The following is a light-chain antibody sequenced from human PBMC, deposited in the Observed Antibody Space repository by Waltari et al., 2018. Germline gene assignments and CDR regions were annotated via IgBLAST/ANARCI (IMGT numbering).Light chain of an antibody. Sequence: QSALTQPASVSGSPGQSITISCTGTSSDVGNYNLVSWYQQHPGKAPNLIIYEVSQRPSGVSKRFSGSKSGTTASLTISVLQAEDEADFYCCSYAGSGSSVVFGGGTKLTVL. CDR2: EVS. CDR3: CSYAGSGSSVV. CDR1: SSDVGNYNL. J-gene: IGLJ2*01. V-gene: IGLV2-23*02.